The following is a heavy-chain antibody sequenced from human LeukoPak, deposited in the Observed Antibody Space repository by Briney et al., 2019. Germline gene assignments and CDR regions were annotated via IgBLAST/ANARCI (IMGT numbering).Heavy chain of an antibody. CDR1: GYSISSGYY. CDR3: AREVSWYSSSSPFDY. J-gene: IGHJ4*02. V-gene: IGHV4-38-2*02. D-gene: IGHD6-6*01. Sequence: KTSETLSLTCTVSGYSISSGYYWGWIRQPPGKGLEWIGSIYHSGSTYYNPSLKSRVTISVDTSKNQFSLKLSSVTAADTAVYYCAREVSWYSSSSPFDYWGQGTLVTVSS. CDR2: IYHSGST.